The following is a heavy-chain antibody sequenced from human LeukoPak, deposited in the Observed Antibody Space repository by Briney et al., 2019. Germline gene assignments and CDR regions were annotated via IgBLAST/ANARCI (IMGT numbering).Heavy chain of an antibody. CDR3: ARRGRVPEY. D-gene: IGHD3-10*01. V-gene: IGHV4-39*07. CDR2: IYYSGST. CDR1: GGSISSSSYY. J-gene: IGHJ4*02. Sequence: SETLSLTCTVSGGSISSSSYYWGWVRQPPGKGLEWIGSIYYSGSTYYNPSLKSRVTISVDTSKNQFSLNLTSVTAADTAVYYCARRGRVPEYWGQGTLVTVSS.